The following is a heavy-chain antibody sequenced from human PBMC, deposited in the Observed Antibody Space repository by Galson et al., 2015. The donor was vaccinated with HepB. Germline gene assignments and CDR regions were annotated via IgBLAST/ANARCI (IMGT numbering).Heavy chain of an antibody. V-gene: IGHV1-18*01. D-gene: IGHD6-13*01. J-gene: IGHJ4*02. CDR3: ARAVAAAGATEPYYFDY. CDR2: ISAYNGNT. CDR1: GYTFTSYG. Sequence: SVKVSCKASGYTFTSYGISWVRQAPGQGLEWMGWISAYNGNTNYAQKLQGRVTMTTDTSTSTAYMELRSLRSDDTAVYYCARAVAAAGATEPYYFDYWGQGTLVTVSS.